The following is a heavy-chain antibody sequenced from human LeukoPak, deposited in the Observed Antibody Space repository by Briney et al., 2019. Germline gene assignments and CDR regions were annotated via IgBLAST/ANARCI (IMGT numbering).Heavy chain of an antibody. V-gene: IGHV2-5*02. CDR3: AHRRGYCSGGSCHRVNWFDP. Sequence: SGPTLANLPQILTLTYSLSGYSLSTSGVGGSGIRQPPGKALKQLALLSLDEDKRYSPSLKSRLTITKDTSKNQVVLTMTHMDPVDTATYYCAHRRGYCSGGSCHRVNWFDPWGQGTLVTVSS. J-gene: IGHJ5*02. D-gene: IGHD2-15*01. CDR1: GYSLSTSGVG. CDR2: LSLDEDK.